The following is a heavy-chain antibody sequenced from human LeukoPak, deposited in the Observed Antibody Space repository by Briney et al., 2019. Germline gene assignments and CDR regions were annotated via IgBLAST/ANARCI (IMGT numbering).Heavy chain of an antibody. CDR3: ARGVGWDIVDQNSYMDV. CDR2: IFPFYGVV. CDR1: GSTFRSDA. Sequence: SVKVSCKASGSTFRSDAFTWVRQAPGHGLEWMGGIFPFYGVVNYAQKFQGRVTITGDESESTAYMEMSSLRSDDTAVYYCARGVGWDIVDQNSYMDVWGKGTTVTVSS. J-gene: IGHJ6*03. D-gene: IGHD5-12*01. V-gene: IGHV1-69*13.